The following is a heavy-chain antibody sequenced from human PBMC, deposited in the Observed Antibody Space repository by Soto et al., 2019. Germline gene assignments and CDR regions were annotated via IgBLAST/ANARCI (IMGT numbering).Heavy chain of an antibody. CDR3: ARGNCYHDIFVGYSRSLFAF. Sequence: GQSLRISCKGSGDRFTRYWIAWVRQVPGKGLDYMGMIYPRASDIRYSPSFPGQVTISASKSIGAAYNQWSSLKAPNSAVFYCARGNCYHDIFVGYSRSLFAFWGKG. V-gene: IGHV5-51*01. CDR1: GDRFTRYW. D-gene: IGHD3-9*01. J-gene: IGHJ6*03. CDR2: IYPRASDI.